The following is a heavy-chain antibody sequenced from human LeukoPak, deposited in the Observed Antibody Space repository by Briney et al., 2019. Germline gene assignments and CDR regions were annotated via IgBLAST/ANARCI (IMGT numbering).Heavy chain of an antibody. V-gene: IGHV4-34*01. Sequence: SETLSLTCAVYGGSFSGYYWSWVRQPPGKGLEWIGEINHSGSTNYNPSLKSRVTISVDTSKNQFSLKLSSVTAADTAVYYCARGRGGYYYSWFDPWGQGTLVTVSS. CDR3: ARGRGGYYYSWFDP. J-gene: IGHJ5*02. CDR1: GGSFSGYY. D-gene: IGHD3-22*01. CDR2: INHSGST.